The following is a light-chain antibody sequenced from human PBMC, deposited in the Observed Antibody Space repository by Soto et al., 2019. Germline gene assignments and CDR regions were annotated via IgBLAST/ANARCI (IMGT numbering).Light chain of an antibody. J-gene: IGKJ1*01. CDR1: RTVSNW. CDR3: QQCYMGWT. Sequence: DIQRTQSPSTLSASVGDRVTIACRASRTVSNWLAWYQHQPGRAPRLLISRASTLESGVTSRFSGTGSGTEFTFSITSLQPEDFGTYYCQQCYMGWTFGQGTKVDIK. V-gene: IGKV1-5*03. CDR2: RAS.